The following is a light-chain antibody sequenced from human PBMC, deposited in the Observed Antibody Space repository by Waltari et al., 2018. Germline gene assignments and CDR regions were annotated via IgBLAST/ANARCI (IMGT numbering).Light chain of an antibody. CDR2: RNH. CDR3: AGWDDSLSGRV. V-gene: IGLV1-47*01. CDR1: SSTIGTNN. J-gene: IGLJ3*02. Sequence: QSALTQPPSTSGTPGQRVTIPCSGTSSTIGTNNVYCNQQFPGTAPKLLSYRNHERPSGVPDRFSGSKSGASASLVISGLRPEDEAYYYCAGWDDSLSGRVFGEGTKLSVL.